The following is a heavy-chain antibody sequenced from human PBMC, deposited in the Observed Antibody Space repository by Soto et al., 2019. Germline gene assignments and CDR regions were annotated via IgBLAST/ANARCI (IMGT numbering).Heavy chain of an antibody. V-gene: IGHV4-31*03. CDR2: IYYSGST. D-gene: IGHD3-22*01. Sequence: PSETLSLTCTVSGGSISSGGYYWSWIRQHPGKGLEWIGYIYYSGSTYYNPSLKSRVTISVDTSKNQFSLKLSSVTAADTAVYYCAAEGDSSGPDYSGQGTLVTSPQ. CDR3: AAEGDSSGPDY. CDR1: GGSISSGGYY. J-gene: IGHJ4*02.